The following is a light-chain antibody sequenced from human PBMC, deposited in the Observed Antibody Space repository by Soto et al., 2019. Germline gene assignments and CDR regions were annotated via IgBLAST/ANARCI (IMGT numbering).Light chain of an antibody. V-gene: IGKV2-28*01. J-gene: IGKJ1*01. CDR1: QSLLHSNGYNY. CDR2: LGS. Sequence: DIVMTQSPLSLPVTPGEPASISCRSSQSLLHSNGYNYLDWYLQKPGQSPQLLIYLGSNRASGXPXSFSGRASGTDFTLKISRVEAEDVGVYYCMQALQTPAFGQGTKVEIK. CDR3: MQALQTPA.